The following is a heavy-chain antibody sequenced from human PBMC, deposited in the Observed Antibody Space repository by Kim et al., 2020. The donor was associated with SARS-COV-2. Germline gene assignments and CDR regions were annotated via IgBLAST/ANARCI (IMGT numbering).Heavy chain of an antibody. V-gene: IGHV3-30*01. CDR3: ARDLGGNSGVVVYYYGMDV. D-gene: IGHD2-21*02. J-gene: IGHJ6*02. Sequence: GRFTISRDNSKNTLYLQMNSLRAEDTAVYYCARDLGGNSGVVVYYYGMDVWGQGTTVTVSS.